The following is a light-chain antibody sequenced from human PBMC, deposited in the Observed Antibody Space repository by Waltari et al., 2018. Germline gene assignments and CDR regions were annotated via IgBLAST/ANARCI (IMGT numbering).Light chain of an antibody. Sequence: EMVLTPSTATLSSSPGERATPSCRASQSVSSYLAWYQQKPGQAPRLLIYDASNRATGIPARFSGSGSGTDFTLTISSLEPEDFAVYYCQQRSNWPRTFGPGTKVDIK. V-gene: IGKV3-11*01. CDR1: QSVSSY. CDR3: QQRSNWPRT. J-gene: IGKJ3*01. CDR2: DAS.